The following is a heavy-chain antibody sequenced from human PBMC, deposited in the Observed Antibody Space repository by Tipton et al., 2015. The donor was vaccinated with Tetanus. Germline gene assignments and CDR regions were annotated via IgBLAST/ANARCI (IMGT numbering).Heavy chain of an antibody. D-gene: IGHD5-12*01. CDR2: IYYSGTT. CDR1: DGPVSSGGHY. CDR3: ARAELRRGFSGYLYYDL. J-gene: IGHJ2*01. V-gene: IGHV4-31*03. Sequence: TLSLTCTVSDGPVSSGGHYWGWVRQLPGKGLEWIGCIYYSGTTYYNPSLRSRLSISVDTSKNQFSLSLASMTAADTAIYYCARAELRRGFSGYLYYDLWGRGILVTVSS.